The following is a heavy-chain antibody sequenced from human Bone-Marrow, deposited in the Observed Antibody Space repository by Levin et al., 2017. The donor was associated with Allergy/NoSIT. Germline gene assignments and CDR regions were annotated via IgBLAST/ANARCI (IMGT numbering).Heavy chain of an antibody. CDR3: ATTLYHGSGTNSAMDV. D-gene: IGHD3-10*01. J-gene: IGHJ6*02. CDR1: GFTMSDY. V-gene: IGHV3-11*01. CDR2: ISSSGGGI. Sequence: PGGSLRLSCGASGFTMSDYIRWIRQAPGKGLEWISSISSSGGGIFFSDSVRGRFTVSVDNANNEVLLQMNSLRAEDTAVYYCATTLYHGSGTNSAMDVWGQGTTVTVSS.